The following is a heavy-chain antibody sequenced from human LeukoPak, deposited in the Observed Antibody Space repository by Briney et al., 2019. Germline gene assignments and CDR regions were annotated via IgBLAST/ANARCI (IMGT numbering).Heavy chain of an antibody. CDR3: ARGRRVTTMVRGVIIVSVWFDP. J-gene: IGHJ5*02. D-gene: IGHD3-10*01. Sequence: SETLSLTCAVYGGSFSGYYWSWIRQPPGEGLEWIGEINHSGSTNYNPSLKSRVTISVDTSKNQFSLKLSSVTAADTAVYYCARGRRVTTMVRGVIIVSVWFDPWGQGTLVTVSS. CDR1: GGSFSGYY. CDR2: INHSGST. V-gene: IGHV4-34*01.